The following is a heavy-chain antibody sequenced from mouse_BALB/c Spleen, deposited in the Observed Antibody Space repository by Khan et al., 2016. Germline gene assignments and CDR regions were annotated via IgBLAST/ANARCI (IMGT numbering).Heavy chain of an antibody. J-gene: IGHJ3*01. V-gene: IGHV1-69*02. CDR2: IDPSASET. Sequence: QVQLQQPGAELVKPGAPVKLSCKAAGYTFTSYWMNWVKQRPGRGLEWIGRIDPSASETHYNQKFKDKATLTVDKSSSTAYIQLSSLPSEDSAVYYCTRSGCEACFAYWGQGSLVTVSA. CDR3: TRSGCEACFAY. D-gene: IGHD3-1*01. CDR1: GYTFTSYW.